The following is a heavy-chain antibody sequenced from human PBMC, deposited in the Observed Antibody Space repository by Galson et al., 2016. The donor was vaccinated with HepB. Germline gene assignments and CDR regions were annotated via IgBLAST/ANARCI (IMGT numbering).Heavy chain of an antibody. Sequence: SETLSLTCDVSDESITTHYWSWIRQSPGEGLEWLGYVHSSGHSKYNPSLTSRVTMSLATSGSRFPLRLRSVTAADTAVYFCARGTRFSYKWSFDSWGQGALVTVSS. D-gene: IGHD1-20*01. J-gene: IGHJ4*02. CDR2: VHSSGHS. CDR1: DESITTHY. V-gene: IGHV4-59*11. CDR3: ARGTRFSYKWSFDS.